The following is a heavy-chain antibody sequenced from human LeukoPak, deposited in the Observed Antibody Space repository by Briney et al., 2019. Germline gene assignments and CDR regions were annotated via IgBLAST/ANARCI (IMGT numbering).Heavy chain of an antibody. Sequence: SVKVSCKASGGTFSSYAISCVRQAPGQGLEWMGRIIPIFGIANYAQKFQGRVTITADKSTSTAYMELSSLRSEDTAVYYCAEGEDIVVVPAARGDYYYYYGMDVWGQGTTVTVSS. CDR2: IIPIFGIA. CDR1: GGTFSSYA. CDR3: AEGEDIVVVPAARGDYYYYYGMDV. V-gene: IGHV1-69*04. D-gene: IGHD2-2*01. J-gene: IGHJ6*02.